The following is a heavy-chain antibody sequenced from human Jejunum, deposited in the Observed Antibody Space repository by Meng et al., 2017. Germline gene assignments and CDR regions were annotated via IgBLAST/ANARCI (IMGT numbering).Heavy chain of an antibody. V-gene: IGHV2-5*01. CDR2: ISGSDLR. J-gene: IGHJ4*02. D-gene: IGHD1-14*01. CDR3: VQRHTSSTGLVY. CDR1: GFSLKTDDVA. Sequence: SGPTLVKPTETLTLTCAFSGFSLKTDDVAVGWIRQPPGKAPEWLAAISGSDLRQYSPFLRSRLTVTQDTPKNQVVLTLTNVDPLDTATYYCVQRHTSSTGLVYWGQGALVTVSS.